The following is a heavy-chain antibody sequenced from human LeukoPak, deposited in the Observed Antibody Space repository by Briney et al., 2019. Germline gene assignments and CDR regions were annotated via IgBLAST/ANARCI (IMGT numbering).Heavy chain of an antibody. CDR2: IYYSGST. J-gene: IGHJ3*02. D-gene: IGHD3-22*01. V-gene: IGHV4-59*01. CDR1: GASISSYY. Sequence: SETLSLTCTVSGASISSYYWSWIRQPPGKGLEWIGYIYYSGSTNYNPSLKSRVTISVDTSKNQFSLKLSSVTAADTAVYYCATNRLNYYDSSGAFDIWGQGTMVTVSS. CDR3: ATNRLNYYDSSGAFDI.